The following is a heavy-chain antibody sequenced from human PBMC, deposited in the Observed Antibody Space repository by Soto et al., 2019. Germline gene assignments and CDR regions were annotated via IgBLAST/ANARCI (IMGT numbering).Heavy chain of an antibody. CDR1: GYTFTSYG. J-gene: IGHJ5*02. CDR3: ARLYCSSTSCYFLSLFSRDVYNWFDP. V-gene: IGHV1-18*01. CDR2: ISAYNGNT. Sequence: GASVKVSCKASGYTFTSYGISWVRQAPGQGLEWMGWISAYNGNTNYAQKLQGRVTMTTDTSTSTAYMELRSLISDDTAVYYCARLYCSSTSCYFLSLFSRDVYNWFDPWGQGTLVTVSS. D-gene: IGHD2-2*01.